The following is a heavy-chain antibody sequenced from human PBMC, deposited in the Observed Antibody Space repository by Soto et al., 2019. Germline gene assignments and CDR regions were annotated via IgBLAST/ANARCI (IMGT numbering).Heavy chain of an antibody. CDR1: GFILRNYW. Sequence: PGGSLRLSCADSGFILRNYWMSWVRQAPGMGRQWVASIKEDGSEKYYVDPVKGRFTISRENAKNSLYLQMNSLRAEDTAVYYCARYRSLDHWGQGILVTVSS. CDR2: IKEDGSEK. D-gene: IGHD3-16*02. CDR3: ARYRSLDH. J-gene: IGHJ5*02. V-gene: IGHV3-7*03.